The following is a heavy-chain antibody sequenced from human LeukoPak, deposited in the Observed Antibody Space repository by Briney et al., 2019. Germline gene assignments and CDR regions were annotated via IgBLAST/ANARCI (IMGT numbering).Heavy chain of an antibody. J-gene: IGHJ4*02. CDR3: AKETSSSFDY. CDR1: GFTFSSYA. D-gene: IGHD6-6*01. V-gene: IGHV3-23*01. Sequence: GGSLCLSCAASGFTFSSYAMSWVRQAPGKGLEWVSGISNSGGSTYYADSVKGRFTISRDNSKNTLYLQMNSLRAEDTAVFYCAKETSSSFDYWGQGTLVTVSS. CDR2: ISNSGGST.